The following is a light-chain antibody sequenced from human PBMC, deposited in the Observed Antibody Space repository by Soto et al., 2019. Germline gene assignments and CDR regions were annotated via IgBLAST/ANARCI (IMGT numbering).Light chain of an antibody. J-gene: IGKJ1*01. V-gene: IGKV1-39*01. CDR2: AAS. Sequence: DIRMTQSPSSLSASLGDRVTITCRSSQTFGSSLNWYQHKPGAAPTLLIYAASTLQTGVTPRFSGSGSGTYFTLTVTSLQPEDSATYYCQQSYTTPRTFGQGTKVEI. CDR1: QTFGSS. CDR3: QQSYTTPRT.